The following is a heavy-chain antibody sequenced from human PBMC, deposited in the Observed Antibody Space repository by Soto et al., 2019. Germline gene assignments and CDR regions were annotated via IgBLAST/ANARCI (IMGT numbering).Heavy chain of an antibody. V-gene: IGHV4-39*01. CDR3: ARQCRGVTCHWFVP. Sequence: SETLSLTCTVSSGSISSTIYSWDWIRQPPGKGLEWIGSIFYSGSTYYNPSLKSRVTISVDTSKNQFSLTLTSVTAADTAVYYCARQCRGVTCHWFVPSGQAPLVTVSS. D-gene: IGHD2-15*01. J-gene: IGHJ5*02. CDR2: IFYSGST. CDR1: SGSISSTIYS.